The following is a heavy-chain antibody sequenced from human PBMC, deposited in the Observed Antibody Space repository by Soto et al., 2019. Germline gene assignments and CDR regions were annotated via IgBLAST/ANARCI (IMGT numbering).Heavy chain of an antibody. V-gene: IGHV1-24*01. CDR2: FDPEDGET. J-gene: IGHJ4*02. Sequence: QVQLVQSGAEVKKPGASVKVSCKVSGYTLTELSMHWVRQAPGKGLEWMGGFDPEDGETIYAQKFQGRVTMTEDTLTDPAYMEVSSLRSEDTAVYYCETALGYPLPLAPFAYWGQGTLVTVSS. CDR3: ETALGYPLPLAPFAY. CDR1: GYTLTELS. D-gene: IGHD2-2*01.